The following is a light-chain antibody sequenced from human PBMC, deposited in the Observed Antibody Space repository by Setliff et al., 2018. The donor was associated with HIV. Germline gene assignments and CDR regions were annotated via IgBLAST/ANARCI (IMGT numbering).Light chain of an antibody. CDR1: SSDIGDYES. Sequence: QSVLTQPASVSGSPGQSITIYCTGSSSDIGDYESVSWYQQHPGEVPKLMIYDVTKRPSGVSNRFSASKSGNTASLTISGLQAEDEAHYYCCSYAGGDTWIFGGGTKVTVL. CDR3: CSYAGGDTWI. V-gene: IGLV2-23*02. CDR2: DVT. J-gene: IGLJ2*01.